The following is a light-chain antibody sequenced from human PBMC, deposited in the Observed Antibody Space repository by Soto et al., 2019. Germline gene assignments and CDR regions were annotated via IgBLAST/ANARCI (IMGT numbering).Light chain of an antibody. CDR2: DVS. Sequence: DIQMTQSPSTLSASVGDRVTITCRASQSISGWLAWYQVKPGKAPKLLIYDVSTSGSGVPSRFSGSGSGTEFTLTISSLQPGDFATYYCQQYNTYWTFGQGTKVDIK. CDR1: QSISGW. J-gene: IGKJ1*01. CDR3: QQYNTYWT. V-gene: IGKV1-5*01.